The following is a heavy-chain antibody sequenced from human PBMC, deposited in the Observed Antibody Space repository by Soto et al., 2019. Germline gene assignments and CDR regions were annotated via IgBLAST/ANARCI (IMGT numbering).Heavy chain of an antibody. V-gene: IGHV4-59*08. CDR1: GGSISSYY. J-gene: IGHJ4*02. Sequence: SDTLSLTCTVSGGSISSYYWSWIRQPPGKGLEWIGYICYSGSTNYNPSLKSRVTISVDTSKNQFSLKLSSVTAADTAVYYCARRYGPGFDYWGQGTLVTVSS. CDR2: ICYSGST. D-gene: IGHD4-17*01. CDR3: ARRYGPGFDY.